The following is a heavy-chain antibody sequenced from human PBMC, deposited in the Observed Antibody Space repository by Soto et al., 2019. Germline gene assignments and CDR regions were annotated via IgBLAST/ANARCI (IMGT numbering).Heavy chain of an antibody. D-gene: IGHD1-26*01. V-gene: IGHV3-23*01. CDR2: ISGSGGST. CDR3: AKVIVGATQYYYGMDV. J-gene: IGHJ6*02. Sequence: EVQLLESGGGLVQPGGSLRLSYAASGFTFSSYAMSWVRQAPGKGLEWVSAISGSGGSTYYADSVKGRFTISRDNSKNTLYLQMNSLRAEDTAVYYCAKVIVGATQYYYGMDVWGQGTTVTVSS. CDR1: GFTFSSYA.